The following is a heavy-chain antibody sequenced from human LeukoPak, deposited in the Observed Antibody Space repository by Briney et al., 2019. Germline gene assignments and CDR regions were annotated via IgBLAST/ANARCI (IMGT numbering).Heavy chain of an antibody. V-gene: IGHV3-23*01. CDR1: GFTFSSYA. J-gene: IGHJ3*02. D-gene: IGHD1-20*01. CDR2: ISGSGGST. CDR3: AKGSLYNWNDVSPDAFDI. Sequence: PGGSLRLSCAASGFTFSSYAMSWVRQAPGKGLEWVSAISGSGGSTYYADSVKGRFTISRDNSKNTLYLQMNSLRAEDTAVYYCAKGSLYNWNDVSPDAFDIWGQGTMVTVSS.